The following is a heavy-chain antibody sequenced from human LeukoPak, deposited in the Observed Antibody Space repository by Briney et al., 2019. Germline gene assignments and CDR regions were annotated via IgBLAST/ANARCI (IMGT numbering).Heavy chain of an antibody. J-gene: IGHJ4*02. CDR2: IRYDGSNK. V-gene: IGHV3-30*02. CDR3: ARVMGRYCSSTSCYVDY. Sequence: PGGSLRLSCAASGFTFSSYGMYWVRQAPGKGLEWVAFIRYDGSNKYYADSVKGRFTISRDNSKNTLYLQMNSLRAEDTAVYYCARVMGRYCSSTSCYVDYWGQGTLVTVSS. CDR1: GFTFSSYG. D-gene: IGHD2-2*01.